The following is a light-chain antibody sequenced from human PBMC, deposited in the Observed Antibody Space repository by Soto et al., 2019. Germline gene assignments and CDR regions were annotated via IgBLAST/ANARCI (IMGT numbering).Light chain of an antibody. V-gene: IGKV3-15*01. CDR3: QQANDWPPT. CDR2: DAS. CDR1: QAISTN. J-gene: IGKJ1*01. Sequence: RLMTQSPVTLSVSPGERVTLSCMASQAISTNLAWYQPNPGQAPRLLIFDASTRATGIPAGFSGSGSVTEFTLTISSLQSEDFAVYYCQQANDWPPTFGKGTRV.